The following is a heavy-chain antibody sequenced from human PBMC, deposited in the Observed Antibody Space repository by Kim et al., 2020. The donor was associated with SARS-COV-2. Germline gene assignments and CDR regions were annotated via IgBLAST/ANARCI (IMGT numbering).Heavy chain of an antibody. J-gene: IGHJ4*02. D-gene: IGHD5-12*01. Sequence: YAQKCQGRVTITANKSTSTAYMELSSLRSKDTAVYYCARDLSGYNIFDYWGQGTLVTVSS. V-gene: IGHV1-69*04. CDR3: ARDLSGYNIFDY.